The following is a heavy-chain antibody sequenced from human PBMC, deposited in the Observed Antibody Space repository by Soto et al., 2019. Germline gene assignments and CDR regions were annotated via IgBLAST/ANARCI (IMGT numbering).Heavy chain of an antibody. CDR3: ATDTPVYDYIWGSYRSLGY. CDR2: FDPEDGET. D-gene: IGHD3-16*02. Sequence: VSCKVSGYTLTELSMHWVRQAPGKGLEWMGGFDPEDGETIYAQKFQGRVTMTEDTSTDTAYMELSSLRSEDTAVYYCATDTPVYDYIWGSYRSLGYWGQGTLVTVSS. CDR1: GYTLTELS. V-gene: IGHV1-24*01. J-gene: IGHJ4*02.